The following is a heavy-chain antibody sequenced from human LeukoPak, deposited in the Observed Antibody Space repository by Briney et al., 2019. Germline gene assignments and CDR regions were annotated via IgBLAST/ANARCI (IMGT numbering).Heavy chain of an antibody. Sequence: GGPLRLSCAASGFAFSGDNMNWVRQAPGKGLEWVSFIGTSGSYIKYADSVKGRFTISRDNAKNSLYLQVNSLRAEDTAMYFCARDRAIDIRAYDIWGQGTMVTVSS. CDR1: GFAFSGDN. J-gene: IGHJ3*02. V-gene: IGHV3-21*01. CDR3: ARDRAIDIRAYDI. D-gene: IGHD5-12*01. CDR2: IGTSGSYI.